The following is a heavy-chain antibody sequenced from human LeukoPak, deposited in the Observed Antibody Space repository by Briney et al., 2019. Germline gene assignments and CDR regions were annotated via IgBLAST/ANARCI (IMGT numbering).Heavy chain of an antibody. Sequence: GGSLRLSCAASGFTFSSYAMSWVRQAPGKGLEWVSGISGSGGSTYYADSVKGRFTISRGNSKNTLYLQMNSLRAEDTAVYYCATDNYYDSSRTGQKTLDYWGQGTLVTVSS. D-gene: IGHD3-22*01. CDR2: ISGSGGST. J-gene: IGHJ4*02. CDR1: GFTFSSYA. CDR3: ATDNYYDSSRTGQKTLDY. V-gene: IGHV3-23*01.